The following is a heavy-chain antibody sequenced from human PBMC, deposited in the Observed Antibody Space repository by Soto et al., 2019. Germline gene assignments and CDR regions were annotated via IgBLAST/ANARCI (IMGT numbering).Heavy chain of an antibody. V-gene: IGHV4-34*01. J-gene: IGHJ4*02. CDR1: GGSFSDYY. CDR2: INHSGST. CDR3: ARANRITMVRGVIIRPPKYYFDY. Sequence: QVQLQQWGAGLLKPSETLSLTCAVYGGSFSDYYWTWIRQPPGKGLGWIGEINHSGSTNYNPSLKSRVTVSVDTSKSQFSLNLSSVTAADTAVYYCARANRITMVRGVIIRPPKYYFDYWGQGTLVTVSS. D-gene: IGHD3-10*01.